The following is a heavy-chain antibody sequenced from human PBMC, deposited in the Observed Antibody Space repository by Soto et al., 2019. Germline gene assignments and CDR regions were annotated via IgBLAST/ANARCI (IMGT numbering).Heavy chain of an antibody. CDR3: CVVKRLDQYSTSGYWFDP. D-gene: IGHD2-15*01. J-gene: IGHJ5*02. CDR1: GFTFSHAW. CDR2: IKSKADGETK. V-gene: IGHV3-15*01. Sequence: LRLSCAASGFTFSHAWMSWVRQAPGKGLEWVGRIKSKADGETKDYGAPVRGRFTISRDDAKDTLYLQMNSLRIEDTAVYYCCVVKRLDQYSTSGYWFDPWGPGTLVTVSS.